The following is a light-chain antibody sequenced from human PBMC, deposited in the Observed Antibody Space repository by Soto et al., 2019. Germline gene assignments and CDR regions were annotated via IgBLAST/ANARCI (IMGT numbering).Light chain of an antibody. CDR2: EVS. V-gene: IGLV2-14*01. J-gene: IGLJ3*02. CDR3: SSFTSINTWV. Sequence: QSALTQPASVSGSPGQPITISCTGTSSDVGGYNYVSWYQQHPGKAPKLMIYEVSNRPSGVSNRFSGSKSGNTASLTISGLQAEDEADYYCSSFTSINTWVFGGGTKLTVL. CDR1: SSDVGGYNY.